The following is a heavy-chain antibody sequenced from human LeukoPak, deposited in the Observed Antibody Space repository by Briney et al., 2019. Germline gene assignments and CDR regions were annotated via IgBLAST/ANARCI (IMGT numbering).Heavy chain of an antibody. CDR2: ISGSGGST. V-gene: IGHV3-23*01. CDR3: AKHLKGIAAAGKLSDY. D-gene: IGHD6-13*01. CDR1: GFTFSDYY. J-gene: IGHJ4*02. Sequence: GGSLRLSCAASGFTFSDYYMSWVRQAPGKGLEWVPAISGSGGSTYYADSVKGRFTISRDNSKNTLYLRMNSLRAEDTAVYYCAKHLKGIAAAGKLSDYWGQGTLVTVSS.